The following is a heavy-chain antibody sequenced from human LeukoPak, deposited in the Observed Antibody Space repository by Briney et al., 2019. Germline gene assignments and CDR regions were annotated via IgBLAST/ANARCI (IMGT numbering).Heavy chain of an antibody. D-gene: IGHD1-26*01. CDR3: ARIGAVGATIGNWFDP. V-gene: IGHV4-4*02. CDR2: MYLSGTT. CDR1: GGSIRSVNL. Sequence: SETLSLTCAVSGGSIRSVNLWAWVRQPPGKGLEWVGEMYLSGTTTCNPSLRGRATISLDRSKNQVSLRLNSVTAADTAVYYCARIGAVGATIGNWFDPWGQGTLVTVSS. J-gene: IGHJ5*02.